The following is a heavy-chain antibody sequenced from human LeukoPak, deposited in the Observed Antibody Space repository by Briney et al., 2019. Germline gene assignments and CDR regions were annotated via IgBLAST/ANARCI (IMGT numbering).Heavy chain of an antibody. CDR2: INPSGGST. CDR3: ARARAHCSSTSCYRFDY. J-gene: IGHJ4*02. CDR1: GYTFTSYY. D-gene: IGHD2-2*02. Sequence: ASVKVSCKASGYTFTSYYMHWVRQAPGQGLEWMGIINPSGGSTSYAQKFQGRVTMTRDTSTSTVYMELSSLRSEDTAVYYCARARAHCSSTSCYRFDYWGQGTLVTVSS. V-gene: IGHV1-46*01.